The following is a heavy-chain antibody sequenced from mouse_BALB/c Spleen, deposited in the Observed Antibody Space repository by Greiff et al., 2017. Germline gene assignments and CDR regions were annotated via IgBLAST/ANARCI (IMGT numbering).Heavy chain of an antibody. D-gene: IGHD2-4*01. CDR1: GFTFSSYA. CDR3: ARSTMITTWAMDY. Sequence: EVKLVESGGGLVKPGGSLKLSCAASGFTFSSYAMSWVRQTPEKRLEWVATISSGGSYTYYPDSVKGRFTISRDNAKNTLYLQMSSLRSEDTAMYYCARSTMITTWAMDYWGQGTSVTVSS. V-gene: IGHV5-9-3*01. J-gene: IGHJ4*01. CDR2: ISSGGSYT.